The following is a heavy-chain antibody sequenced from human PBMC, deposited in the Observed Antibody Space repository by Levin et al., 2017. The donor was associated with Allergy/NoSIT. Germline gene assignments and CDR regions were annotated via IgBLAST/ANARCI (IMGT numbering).Heavy chain of an antibody. CDR2: IDRSEKA. Sequence: SETLSLTCVVSGYFIRSGYYWGWMRQSPGKGLEWIGSIDRSEKAFYNPSLKSRVIMSIDTSKNQFSLRLTSVTAADTAVYYCARNFHHETLGGIILSALDVWGQGTTVSVSS. CDR3: ARNFHHETLGGIILSALDV. CDR1: GYFIRSGYY. V-gene: IGHV4-38-2*01. D-gene: IGHD3-16*01. J-gene: IGHJ6*02.